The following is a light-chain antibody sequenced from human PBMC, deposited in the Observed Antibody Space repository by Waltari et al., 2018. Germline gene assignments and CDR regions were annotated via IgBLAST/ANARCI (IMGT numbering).Light chain of an antibody. CDR3: CSYAGSSTYVL. Sequence: QSALTQPASVSGSLGQPITISCTGANSDVGTYNLVSWYQQHPGKAPKLMIYEGSKRPSGVSNRFSGSQSGNPASLTISGLQAEDDGDYYCCSYAGSSTYVLFGGGTKLTVL. J-gene: IGLJ2*01. V-gene: IGLV2-23*01. CDR1: NSDVGTYNL. CDR2: EGS.